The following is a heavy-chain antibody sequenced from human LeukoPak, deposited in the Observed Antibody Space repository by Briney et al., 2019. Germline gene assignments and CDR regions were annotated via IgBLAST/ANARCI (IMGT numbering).Heavy chain of an antibody. CDR2: IYTSGST. D-gene: IGHD6-19*01. Sequence: SETLSLTCTASGGSISSYYWSWIRQPAGKGLEWIGRIYTSGSTNYNPSLKSRVTMSVDTSKNQFSLKLSSVTAADTAVYYCARDHSSGWYGGTFDYWGQGTLVTVSS. CDR3: ARDHSSGWYGGTFDY. V-gene: IGHV4-4*07. CDR1: GGSISSYY. J-gene: IGHJ4*02.